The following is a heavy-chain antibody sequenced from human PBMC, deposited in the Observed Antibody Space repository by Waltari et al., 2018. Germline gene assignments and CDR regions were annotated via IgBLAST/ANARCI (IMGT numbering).Heavy chain of an antibody. D-gene: IGHD6-19*01. J-gene: IGHJ4*02. CDR1: GFTFRSQW. CDR2: INQDGSEK. CDR3: ARHSGWAFDY. V-gene: IGHV3-7*01. Sequence: EVQLVESGGGLVQPGGSLRLSCAASGFTFRSQWMSWVRQAPGKGLEWVANINQDGSEKYYVDAVKGRFTISRDNAKNSLYLQMNSLRAEDTAVYYCARHSGWAFDYWGQGTLVTVSS.